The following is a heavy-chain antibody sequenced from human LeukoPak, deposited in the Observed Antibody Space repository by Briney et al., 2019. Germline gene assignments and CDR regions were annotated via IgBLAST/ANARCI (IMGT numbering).Heavy chain of an antibody. D-gene: IGHD3-10*01. CDR1: GYTFTSYG. J-gene: IGHJ3*02. CDR2: IIPIFGTA. CDR3: AEATYYYGSGSSGAFDI. Sequence: ASVKVSCKASGYTFTSYGISWVRQAPGQGLEWMGGIIPIFGTANYAQKFQGRVTITADESTSTAYMELSSLRSEDTAVYYCAEATYYYGSGSSGAFDIWGQGTMVTVSS. V-gene: IGHV1-69*13.